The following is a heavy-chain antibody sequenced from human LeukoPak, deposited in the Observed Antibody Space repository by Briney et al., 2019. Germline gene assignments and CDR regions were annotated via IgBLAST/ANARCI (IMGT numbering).Heavy chain of an antibody. CDR3: AKGLQHTIFGVDV. D-gene: IGHD3-3*01. Sequence: GGSLRLSCAASGFTFSSYSMNWVRQAPGKGLEWVSSISASGGSTYSADSVKGRFTVSRDNSKNTVYLQMSSLRAEDTAVYYCAKGLQHTIFGVDVCGQGTSVIVSS. V-gene: IGHV3-23*01. CDR1: GFTFSSYS. CDR2: ISASGGST. J-gene: IGHJ6*02.